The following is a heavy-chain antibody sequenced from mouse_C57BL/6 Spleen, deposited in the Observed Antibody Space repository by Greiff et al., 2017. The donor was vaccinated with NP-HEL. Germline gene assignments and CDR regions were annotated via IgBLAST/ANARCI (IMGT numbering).Heavy chain of an antibody. J-gene: IGHJ3*01. CDR2: INSDGGST. CDR3: ARHTHSIYDGYYGAFAY. V-gene: IGHV5-2*01. Sequence: EVKLQESGGGLVQPGESLKLSCESNEYEFPSHDMSWVRKTPEKRLELVAAINSDGGSTYYPDTMERRFIISRDNTKKTLYLQMSSLRSEDTALYYCARHTHSIYDGYYGAFAYWGQGTLVTVSA. D-gene: IGHD2-3*01. CDR1: EYEFPSHD.